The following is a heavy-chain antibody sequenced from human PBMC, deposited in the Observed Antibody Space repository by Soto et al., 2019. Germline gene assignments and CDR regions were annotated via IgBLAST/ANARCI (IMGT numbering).Heavy chain of an antibody. CDR1: GGSFSGYY. Sequence: QVQLQQWGAGLLKPSETLSLTCAVYGGSFSGYYWSWIRQPPGKGLEWIGEINHSGSTNYNPSLKSRVTISVDTSKNQFSLKLSSVTAADTAVYYCARAIVVVPAAIYYFDYWGQGTLVTVSS. V-gene: IGHV4-34*01. CDR2: INHSGST. CDR3: ARAIVVVPAAIYYFDY. J-gene: IGHJ4*02. D-gene: IGHD2-2*01.